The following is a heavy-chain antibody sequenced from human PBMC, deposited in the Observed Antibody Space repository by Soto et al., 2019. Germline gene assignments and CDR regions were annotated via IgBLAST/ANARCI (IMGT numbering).Heavy chain of an antibody. CDR2: MYHTGNA. CDR1: GGYLSGYY. CDR3: ARDRTSSGYYFDYSLDY. V-gene: IGHV4-59*01. D-gene: IGHD3-22*01. Sequence: SETLSLTCSVSGGYLSGYYWSLIRQPPGKGLEYIAYMYHTGNAKYNPSLQSRVTLPVDTSKNQFSLRLASVTAADTAVYYCARDRTSSGYYFDYSLDYWGQGNRVTVSA. J-gene: IGHJ4*02.